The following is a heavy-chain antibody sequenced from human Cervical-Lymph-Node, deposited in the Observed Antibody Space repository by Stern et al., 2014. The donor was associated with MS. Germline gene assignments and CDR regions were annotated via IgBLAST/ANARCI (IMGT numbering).Heavy chain of an antibody. Sequence: QVQLVQSGSELKKPGASVKVSCKASGYSFTTSAMNWVRQAPGQGLEWMGWINTKTGNPMYAQCFTGRFVFSLDTSVSTAYLQINSLKAEDTAMYYCASQGASVYGASPTGYWGQGTLVTVSS. CDR1: GYSFTTSA. CDR2: INTKTGNP. D-gene: IGHD4/OR15-4a*01. J-gene: IGHJ4*02. V-gene: IGHV7-4-1*02. CDR3: ASQGASVYGASPTGY.